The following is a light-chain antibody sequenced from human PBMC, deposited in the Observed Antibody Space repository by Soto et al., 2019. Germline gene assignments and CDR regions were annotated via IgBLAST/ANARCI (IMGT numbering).Light chain of an antibody. J-gene: IGKJ3*01. CDR1: QSVSSSY. V-gene: IGKV3-20*01. CDR3: QQRLT. Sequence: EIVLTQSPGTLSLSPGERATLSCRASQSVSSSYLAWYQQKPGQAPRLLIYGASSRATGIPDRFSGSGSGTDFTLTISRLEPEDFAVYYCQQRLTFAPGTKVDIK. CDR2: GAS.